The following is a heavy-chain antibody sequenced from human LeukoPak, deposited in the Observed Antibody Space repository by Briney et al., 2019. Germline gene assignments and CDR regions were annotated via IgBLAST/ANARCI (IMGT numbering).Heavy chain of an antibody. CDR3: TRDADGDYEVVDY. J-gene: IGHJ4*02. D-gene: IGHD4-17*01. CDR2: IRSKAYGGTT. V-gene: IGHV3-49*03. CDR1: GFTFGDYG. Sequence: PGGSLRLSCTASGFTFGDYGMSWFRQAPGKGLEWVGFIRSKAYGGTTEYAASVKGRFTISRDDSKSIAYLQMNSLKTEDTAVYYCTRDADGDYEVVDYWGRGTLVIVSS.